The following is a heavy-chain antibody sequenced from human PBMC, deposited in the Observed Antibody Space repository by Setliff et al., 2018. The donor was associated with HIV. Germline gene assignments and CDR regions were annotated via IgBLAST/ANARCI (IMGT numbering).Heavy chain of an antibody. CDR3: GRGLSFYDPGGFDY. J-gene: IGHJ4*02. V-gene: IGHV4-59*08. CDR2: IYYSGMT. Sequence: SETLSLTCSVSGGSISSYYWSWIRQPPGKGLEWIWDIYYSGMTNYNPSLKSRVTISVDTSKNQFSMKLSYVTAADTAVYYCGRGLSFYDPGGFDYWGQGTLVTVSS. D-gene: IGHD3-22*01. CDR1: GGSISSYY.